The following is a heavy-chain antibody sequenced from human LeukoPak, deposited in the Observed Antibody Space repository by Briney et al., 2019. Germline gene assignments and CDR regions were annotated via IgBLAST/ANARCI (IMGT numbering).Heavy chain of an antibody. J-gene: IGHJ4*02. CDR3: AREGIDYGEDY. Sequence: SGGSLRLSCAASGFTVSSNYMSWVRQAPGKGLEWVSVIYSGGSTYYADSVKGRFTISRDNAKNSLYLQMNSLGAEDTAVYYCAREGIDYGEDYWGQGTLVTVSS. V-gene: IGHV3-66*01. CDR1: GFTVSSNY. D-gene: IGHD4-17*01. CDR2: IYSGGST.